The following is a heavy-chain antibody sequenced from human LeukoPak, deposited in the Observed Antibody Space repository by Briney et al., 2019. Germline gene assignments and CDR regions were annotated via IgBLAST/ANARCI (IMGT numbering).Heavy chain of an antibody. D-gene: IGHD3-3*01. CDR2: ISAYNGNT. V-gene: IGHV1-18*01. Sequence: ASVKVSCKASGYTFTNYGISWVRQAPGQGLEWMGWISAYNGNTIYAPKLQGRLTMTTDTSTGTAYMELRSLRSDDTAVYYCARDSYQYYDFWSGYQDAFDTWGQGTMVTVSS. J-gene: IGHJ3*02. CDR1: GYTFTNYG. CDR3: ARDSYQYYDFWSGYQDAFDT.